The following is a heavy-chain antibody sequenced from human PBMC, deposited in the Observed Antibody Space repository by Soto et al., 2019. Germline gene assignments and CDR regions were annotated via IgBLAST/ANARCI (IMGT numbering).Heavy chain of an antibody. CDR2: IYYSGST. J-gene: IGHJ5*02. CDR3: ARDLGYYIGSGRYANLPNWFDT. V-gene: IGHV4-59*01. Sequence: SETLSLTCTVSGGSISSYYWSWIRQPPGKGLEWIGYIYYSGSTNYNPSLKSRVTISVDTSKNQFSLKLSSVTAADTAVYYCARDLGYYIGSGRYANLPNWFDTWGEGTLVTVFS. D-gene: IGHD3-10*01. CDR1: GGSISSYY.